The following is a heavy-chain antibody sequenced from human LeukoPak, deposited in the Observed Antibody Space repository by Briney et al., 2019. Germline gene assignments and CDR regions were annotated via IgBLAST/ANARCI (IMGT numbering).Heavy chain of an antibody. Sequence: ASVKVSCKASGYTFTGYYMHWVRQAPGQGLEWVGRINPNSGGTNYAQKFQGRVTMTRDTSISTAYMELSRLRSDDTAVYYCARDDSGYDYYFDYWGQGTLVTVSS. J-gene: IGHJ4*02. D-gene: IGHD5-12*01. V-gene: IGHV1-2*06. CDR2: INPNSGGT. CDR3: ARDDSGYDYYFDY. CDR1: GYTFTGYY.